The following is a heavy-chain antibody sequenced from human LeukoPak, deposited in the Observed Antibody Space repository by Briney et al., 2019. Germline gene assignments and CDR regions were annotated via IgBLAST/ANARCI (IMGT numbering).Heavy chain of an antibody. CDR2: ISYDGSNK. CDR1: GFTFSSYG. V-gene: IGHV3-30*18. CDR3: AKEALAYCGGDCYSPWDY. Sequence: GGSLRLSCAASGFTFSSYGMHWVRQAPGKGLEWVAVISYDGSNKYYADSVKGRFTISRDNSKNTLYLQMNSLRAEDTAVYYCAKEALAYCGGDCYSPWDYWGQGTLVTVSS. J-gene: IGHJ4*02. D-gene: IGHD2-21*02.